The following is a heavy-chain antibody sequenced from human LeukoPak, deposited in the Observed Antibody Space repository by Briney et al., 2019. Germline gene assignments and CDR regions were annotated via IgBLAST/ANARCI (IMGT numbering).Heavy chain of an antibody. J-gene: IGHJ5*02. Sequence: ASVKVSCKASGYTFTSYYMHWVRQARGQGLEWMGIINPSGGSTSYAQKFQGRVTMTRDMSTSTVYMELSSLRSEDTAVYYCARVPRGAVVPAAAPGLFDPWGQGTLVTVSS. V-gene: IGHV1-46*01. CDR1: GYTFTSYY. CDR3: ARVPRGAVVPAAAPGLFDP. D-gene: IGHD2-2*01. CDR2: INPSGGST.